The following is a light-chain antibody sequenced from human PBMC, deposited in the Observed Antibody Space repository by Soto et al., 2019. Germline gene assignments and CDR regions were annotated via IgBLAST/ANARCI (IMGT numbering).Light chain of an antibody. J-gene: IGLJ1*01. CDR3: SSYTSSSSRV. CDR2: DVS. CDR1: SSDVGGYNY. V-gene: IGLV2-14*01. Sequence: QSALTQPASVSGSPGQSITISCTGTSSDVGGYNYVSWYQQHPGKAPKLMIYDVSNRPSGVSNRFSGSKSGNTASLTISGLQAEDEADYYCSSYTSSSSRVLGTGTEVPVL.